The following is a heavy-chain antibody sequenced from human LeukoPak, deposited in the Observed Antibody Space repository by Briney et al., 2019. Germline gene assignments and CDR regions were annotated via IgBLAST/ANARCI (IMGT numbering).Heavy chain of an antibody. CDR2: ISNSGSTT. V-gene: IGHV3-11*04. J-gene: IGHJ4*02. CDR3: ARARKGYYFDY. CDR1: GFTFSDNY. Sequence: GGSLRLSCAASGFTFSDNYMSWIPQAPGKGLEWVSYISNSGSTTYYADPVKGRFTISRDNAKNSLYLQMNSLRAEDTAVYYCARARKGYYFDYWGQGTLVTVSS. D-gene: IGHD1-14*01.